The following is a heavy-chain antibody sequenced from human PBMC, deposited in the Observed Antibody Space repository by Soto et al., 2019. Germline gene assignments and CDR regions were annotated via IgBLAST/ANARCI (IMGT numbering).Heavy chain of an antibody. CDR1: GGTFSSYA. CDR3: ARAKNTYYYDSSGYMPFQH. J-gene: IGHJ1*01. CDR2: IIPIFGTA. D-gene: IGHD3-22*01. Sequence: SVKVSCKASGGTFSSYAISWVRQAPGQGLEWMGGIIPIFGTANYAQKFQGRVTITADESTSTAYMELSSLRSEDTAVYYCARAKNTYYYDSSGYMPFQHWGQGTLVTVS. V-gene: IGHV1-69*13.